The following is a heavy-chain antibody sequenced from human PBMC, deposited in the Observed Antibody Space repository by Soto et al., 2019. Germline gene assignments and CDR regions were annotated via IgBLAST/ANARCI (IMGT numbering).Heavy chain of an antibody. CDR3: ARDSWAHYDSSGYYYYYYGMDV. D-gene: IGHD3-22*01. Sequence: LRLSCAASGFTFSSSGMHWVRQAPGKGLEWVAVIWYDGSNKYYADSVKGRFTISRDNSKNTLYLQMNSLRAEDTAVYYCARDSWAHYDSSGYYYYYYGMDVWGQGTTVTVSS. CDR1: GFTFSSSG. J-gene: IGHJ6*02. V-gene: IGHV3-33*01. CDR2: IWYDGSNK.